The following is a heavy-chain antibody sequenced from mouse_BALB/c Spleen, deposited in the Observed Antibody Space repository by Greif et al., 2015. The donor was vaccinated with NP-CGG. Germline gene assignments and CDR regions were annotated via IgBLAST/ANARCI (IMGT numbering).Heavy chain of an antibody. V-gene: IGHV5-6-4*01. CDR2: ISSGGSYT. CDR1: GFTFSSYT. Sequence: EVMLVESGGGLVKPGGSLKLSCAASGFTFSSYTMSWVRQTPEKRLEWVATISSGGSYTYYPDSVKGRFTISRDNAKNTLYLQMSSLKSEDTAMYYCTRDYDYVGAWFAYWGQGNLFTVSA. D-gene: IGHD2-4*01. J-gene: IGHJ3*01. CDR3: TRDYDYVGAWFAY.